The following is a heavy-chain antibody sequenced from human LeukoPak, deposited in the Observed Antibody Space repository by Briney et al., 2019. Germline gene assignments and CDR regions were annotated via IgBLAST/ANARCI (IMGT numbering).Heavy chain of an antibody. CDR1: GFTFSSYA. CDR2: ISGSGGSA. J-gene: IGHJ4*02. CDR3: AKGGPYYGSGSYDY. Sequence: PGGSLRLSCAASGFTFSSYAMSWVRQAPGKGLEWVSAISGSGGSAYYADSVKGRFTISRDNSKNTLYLQMNSLRAEDTAVYYCAKGGPYYGSGSYDYWGQGTLVTVSS. V-gene: IGHV3-23*01. D-gene: IGHD3-10*01.